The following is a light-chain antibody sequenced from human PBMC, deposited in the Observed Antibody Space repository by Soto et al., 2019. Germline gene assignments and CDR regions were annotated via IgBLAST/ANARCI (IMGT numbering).Light chain of an antibody. J-gene: IGLJ2*01. CDR3: SSYVGSNKVV. V-gene: IGLV2-8*01. CDR1: SSDVGGYNF. Sequence: QSALTQPPSASGSPGQSVTISCTGTSSDVGGYNFVSWYQQHPGKAPKLMIYGVTKRPSGVPDRFSGSKSGNTASLTVSGLQAEDEADYYCSSYVGSNKVVFGGGTKLTVL. CDR2: GVT.